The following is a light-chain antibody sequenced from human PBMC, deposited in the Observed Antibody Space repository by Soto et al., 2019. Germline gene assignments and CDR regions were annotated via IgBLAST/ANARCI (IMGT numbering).Light chain of an antibody. J-gene: IGLJ1*01. V-gene: IGLV1-40*01. CDR3: QSYDSSLSGYV. CDR1: SSNIGAGYD. CDR2: GNS. Sequence: VLTQPPSVSGAPGQRVTISCTGSSSNIGAGYDVHWYQQLPGTAPKLLIYGNSNQPSGVPDRFSGSKSGTSASLAITGLQAEDEADYYCQSYDSSLSGYVFGTGTKVTVL.